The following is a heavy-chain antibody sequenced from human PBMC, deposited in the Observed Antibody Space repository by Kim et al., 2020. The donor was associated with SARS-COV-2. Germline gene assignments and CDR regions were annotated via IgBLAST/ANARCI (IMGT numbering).Heavy chain of an antibody. Sequence: SETLSLTCTVSGGSISSSSYYWGWIRQPPGKGLEWIGSIYYSGSTYYNPSLKSRVTISVDTSKNQFSLKLSSVTAADTAVYYCARQGFHDYVWGSYRYPNWFDPWGQGTLVTVSS. CDR2: IYYSGST. CDR1: GGSISSSSYY. CDR3: ARQGFHDYVWGSYRYPNWFDP. D-gene: IGHD3-16*02. J-gene: IGHJ5*02. V-gene: IGHV4-39*01.